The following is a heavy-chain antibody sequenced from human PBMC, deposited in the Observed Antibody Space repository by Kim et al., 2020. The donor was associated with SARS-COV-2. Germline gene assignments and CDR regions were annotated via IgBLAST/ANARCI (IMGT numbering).Heavy chain of an antibody. CDR2: IIPIFGTA. V-gene: IGHV1-69*13. J-gene: IGHJ6*02. D-gene: IGHD2-2*01. CDR1: GGTFSSYA. Sequence: SVKVSCKASGGTFSSYAISWVRQAPGQGLEWMGGIIPIFGTANYAQKFQGRVTITADESTSTAYMELSSLRSEDTAVYYCARYLKAYCSSTSCRETGYYGMDVWGQGTTVTVSS. CDR3: ARYLKAYCSSTSCRETGYYGMDV.